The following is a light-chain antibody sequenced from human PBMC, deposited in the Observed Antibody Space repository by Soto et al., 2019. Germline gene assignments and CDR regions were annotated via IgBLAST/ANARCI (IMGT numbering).Light chain of an antibody. CDR3: QQRSNWTWT. V-gene: IGKV3-11*01. J-gene: IGKJ1*01. CDR2: DAS. CDR1: QSVSSN. Sequence: EIVMTQSPATLSVSPGERATVSCRASQSVSSNLAWYQQKPGQAPRLLIYDASNRATGIPARFSGSGSRTDFTLTISSLEPEDFAVYYCQQRSNWTWTFGQGTKVDIK.